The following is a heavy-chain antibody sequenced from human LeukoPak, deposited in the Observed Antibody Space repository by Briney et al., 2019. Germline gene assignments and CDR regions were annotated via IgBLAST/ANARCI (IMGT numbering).Heavy chain of an antibody. D-gene: IGHD1-26*01. Sequence: GGSLRLSCAASGFTFSSYSMNWVRQAPGKGLEWVSSISSSSIYIYDADSVKGRFTISRDNAKNALYLQMNSLRAEDTAVYYCAKKAFGSYYLPEDYWGQGTLVTVSS. J-gene: IGHJ4*02. CDR2: ISSSSIYI. V-gene: IGHV3-21*01. CDR3: AKKAFGSYYLPEDY. CDR1: GFTFSSYS.